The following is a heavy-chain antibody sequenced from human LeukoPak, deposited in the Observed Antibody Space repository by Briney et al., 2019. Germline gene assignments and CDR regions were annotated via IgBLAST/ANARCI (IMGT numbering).Heavy chain of an antibody. CDR3: AKGDTMIVVVILDY. D-gene: IGHD3-22*01. Sequence: GGSLRLSCAASGFTVSSNYMSWVRQAPGKGLEWVSVIYSGGSTYYADSVKGRFTISRDNSKNTLYLQMNSLRAEDTAVYYCAKGDTMIVVVILDYWGQGTLVTVSS. CDR2: IYSGGST. CDR1: GFTVSSNY. V-gene: IGHV3-66*01. J-gene: IGHJ4*02.